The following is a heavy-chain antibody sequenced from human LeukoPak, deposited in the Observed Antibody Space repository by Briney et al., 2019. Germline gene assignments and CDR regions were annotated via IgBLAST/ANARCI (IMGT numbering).Heavy chain of an antibody. CDR3: ARGPSREWPGMDV. CDR1: GGSISSSNW. CDR2: IYRSGST. D-gene: IGHD3-3*01. Sequence: SGTLSLTCAVSGGSISSSNWWCWVRPPPGEGLEWSGGIYRSGSTNYNPSLKSGVTISVDKSKNQYSLKLSSVTAADTAVYYGARGPSREWPGMDVWGQGTAVTVSS. J-gene: IGHJ6*02. V-gene: IGHV4-4*02.